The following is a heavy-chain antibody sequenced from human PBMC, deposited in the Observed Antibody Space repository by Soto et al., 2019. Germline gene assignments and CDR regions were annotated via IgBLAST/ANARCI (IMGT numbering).Heavy chain of an antibody. V-gene: IGHV3-30*18. Sequence: VGSLRLSCAASGFTFSSYGMHWVRQAPGKGLEWVAVISYDGSNKYYADSVKGRFTISRDNSKNTLYLQMNSLRAEDTAVYYCAKSSEYQLLDYYYYYYMDVWGKGTTVTVSS. D-gene: IGHD2-2*01. CDR3: AKSSEYQLLDYYYYYYMDV. CDR2: ISYDGSNK. CDR1: GFTFSSYG. J-gene: IGHJ6*03.